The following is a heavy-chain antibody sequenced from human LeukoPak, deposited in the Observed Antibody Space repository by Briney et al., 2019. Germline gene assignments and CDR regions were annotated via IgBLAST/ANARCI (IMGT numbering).Heavy chain of an antibody. CDR2: IYYSGST. V-gene: IGHV4-59*01. CDR1: GGSISSYY. Sequence: SETLSFTCTVSGGSISSYYWSWIRQPPGKGLEWIGYIYYSGSTNYKPSLKSRVTMSLNTSKNQFSLKLSSVTAADTAIYYCASHSATWYFQHWGQGTPVTVSS. J-gene: IGHJ1*01. CDR3: ASHSATWYFQH. D-gene: IGHD6-13*01.